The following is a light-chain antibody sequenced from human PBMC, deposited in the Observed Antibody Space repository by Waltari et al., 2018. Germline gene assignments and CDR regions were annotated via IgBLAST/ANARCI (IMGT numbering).Light chain of an antibody. CDR2: QDN. J-gene: IGLJ2*01. Sequence: SFDLTQTPSVSVSPGQTASITCSGDKLAGQSVSWYQHRPGQSPVLVIYQDNMRPSGIPARFSCFHSGNTVTLTISGTQAMDEGDYYCAAWDNNTFVLFGGGTKVTVL. CDR1: KLAGQS. CDR3: AAWDNNTFVL. V-gene: IGLV3-1*01.